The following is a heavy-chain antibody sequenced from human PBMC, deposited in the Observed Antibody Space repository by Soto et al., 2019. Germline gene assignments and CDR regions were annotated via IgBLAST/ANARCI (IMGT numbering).Heavy chain of an antibody. CDR3: ARLSHPYWFDP. J-gene: IGHJ5*02. V-gene: IGHV4-39*01. CDR2: IYYSGST. Sequence: SETLSLTCTVSGGSISSSSYYWGWIRQPPGKGLEWIGSIYYSGSTYSNPSLKSRVTISVDTSKNQFSLKLTSVTAADTAIYYCARLSHPYWFDPWGQGTLVTVPS. CDR1: GGSISSSSYY.